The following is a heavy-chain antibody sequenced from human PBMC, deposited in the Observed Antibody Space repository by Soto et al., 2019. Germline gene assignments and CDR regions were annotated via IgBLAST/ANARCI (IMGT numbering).Heavy chain of an antibody. D-gene: IGHD3-3*01. Sequence: SETLSLTCTVSGGSVSSGSYYWSWIRQPPGKGLEWIGYIYYSGSTNYNPSLKSRVTISVDTSKNQFSLKLSSVTAADTAVYYCARHVYDFWSGYHYYYGMDVWGQGTTVTVSS. J-gene: IGHJ6*02. CDR3: ARHVYDFWSGYHYYYGMDV. CDR2: IYYSGST. CDR1: GGSVSSGSYY. V-gene: IGHV4-61*01.